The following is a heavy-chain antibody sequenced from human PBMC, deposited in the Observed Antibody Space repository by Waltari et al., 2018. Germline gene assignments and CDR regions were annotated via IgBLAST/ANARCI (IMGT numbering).Heavy chain of an antibody. J-gene: IGHJ4*02. CDR2: IYSRWST. Sequence: QLQLQESGPGLVRPSETLSLTCAVSGDSISDGSYYWGWIRQAPQKGLEWIGTIYSRWSTYYNPSFKSRVTISADTSKNQFSLKMTFVTATDTAVYYCARLLDFSHVTSYWGRGTLVTVSS. CDR3: ARLLDFSHVTSY. V-gene: IGHV4-39*01. CDR1: GDSISDGSYY.